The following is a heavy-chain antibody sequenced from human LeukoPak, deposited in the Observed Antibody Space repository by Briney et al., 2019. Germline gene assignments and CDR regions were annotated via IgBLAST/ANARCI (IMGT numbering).Heavy chain of an antibody. D-gene: IGHD5-24*01. CDR1: GGSFSGYY. V-gene: IGHV4-34*01. Sequence: SETLSLTCAVYGGSFSGYYWSWIRQPPGKGLEWIGEINHSGSTNYNPSLKSRVTISVDTSKNQFSLKLSSVTAADTAVYYCARLGLRGRDGYNGNDYWGQGTLVTVSS. CDR3: ARLGLRGRDGYNGNDY. J-gene: IGHJ4*02. CDR2: INHSGST.